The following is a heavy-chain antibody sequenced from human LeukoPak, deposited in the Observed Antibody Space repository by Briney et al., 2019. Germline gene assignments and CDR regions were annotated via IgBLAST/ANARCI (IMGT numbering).Heavy chain of an antibody. J-gene: IGHJ6*02. V-gene: IGHV4-34*01. D-gene: IGHD3-10*01. CDR3: GRGSGRFYGLDV. CDR1: GGSFSGYF. CDR2: INHSGST. Sequence: SETLSLTCAVNGGSFSGYFWSWIRQPPGKGLEWIGKINHSGSTNYNSSLKSRVTISVDTSRIQFSLRLTSMTAADTAVYYCGRGSGRFYGLDVWAQGTTVTVSS.